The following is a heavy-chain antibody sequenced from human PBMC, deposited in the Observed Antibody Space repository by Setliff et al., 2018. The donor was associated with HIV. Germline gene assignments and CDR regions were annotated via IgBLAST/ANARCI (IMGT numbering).Heavy chain of an antibody. CDR2: MSYDGNNK. D-gene: IGHD2-15*01. Sequence: GGSLRLSCAASGFIFSSYAMHWVRQAPGKGLEWVAVMSYDGNNKYYADSVKGRFTISRDNSKDTLFLQMNSLRPEDTAVYYCAKHECSGGCYYYMDVWGKGIMVTVSS. CDR3: AKHECSGGCYYYMDV. V-gene: IGHV3-30*01. CDR1: GFIFSSYA. J-gene: IGHJ6*03.